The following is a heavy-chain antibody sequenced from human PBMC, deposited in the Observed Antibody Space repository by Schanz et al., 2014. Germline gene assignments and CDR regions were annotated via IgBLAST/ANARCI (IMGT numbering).Heavy chain of an antibody. D-gene: IGHD2-21*01. CDR3: AKGQLLSYYFDY. Sequence: QVQLVESGGGLVQPGGSLRLSCAASGFTFRGHAMHWVRQAPGQGLEKVAVTSTDGTKTYYAASVRGRFTISRDNSKNTLYLQMNSLRAEDTAVYYCAKGQLLSYYFDYWGQGTLVTVSS. CDR1: GFTFRGHA. J-gene: IGHJ4*02. V-gene: IGHV3-30*04. CDR2: TSTDGTKT.